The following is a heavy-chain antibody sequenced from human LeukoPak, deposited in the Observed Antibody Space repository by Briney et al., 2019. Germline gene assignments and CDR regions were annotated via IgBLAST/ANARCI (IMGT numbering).Heavy chain of an antibody. Sequence: PSETLSLTCTVSGYSISSGYYWCWIRQPPGKGLEWIGSIYHSGSTYYNPSLKSRVTISVDTSKNQFSLKLSSVTAADTAVYYCAREGCSSTSCLTSLDYWGQGTLVTVSS. CDR2: IYHSGST. CDR3: AREGCSSTSCLTSLDY. J-gene: IGHJ4*02. D-gene: IGHD2-2*01. CDR1: GYSISSGYY. V-gene: IGHV4-38-2*02.